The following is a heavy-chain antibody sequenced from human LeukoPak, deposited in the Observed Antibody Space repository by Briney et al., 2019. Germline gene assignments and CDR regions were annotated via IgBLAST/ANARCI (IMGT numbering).Heavy chain of an antibody. J-gene: IGHJ6*02. CDR2: ISYDGSNK. Sequence: GGSPRLSCAASGFTFSSYAMHWVRQAPGKGLEWVAVISYDGSNKYYADSVKGRFTISRDNSKNTLYLQMNSLRAEDTAVYYCARAAYHYGMDVWGQGTTVTVSS. CDR3: ARAAYHYGMDV. CDR1: GFTFSSYA. V-gene: IGHV3-30-3*01.